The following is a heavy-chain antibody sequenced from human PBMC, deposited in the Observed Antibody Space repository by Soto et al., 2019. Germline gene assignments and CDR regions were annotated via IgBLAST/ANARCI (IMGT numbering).Heavy chain of an antibody. V-gene: IGHV1-8*01. CDR2: VNPNTGNT. Sequence: QVQLGQSGAEVKKPGASVKVSCTASGYTFRSYDIHWVRQATGQGLEWMGWVNPNTGNTGYAQRFQGRVTMTRDISKSTAYMELSRLTSEDTTIYYCARAYGAGSFDFWGPGTLVSVSS. CDR3: ARAYGAGSFDF. D-gene: IGHD3-10*01. J-gene: IGHJ5*01. CDR1: GYTFRSYD.